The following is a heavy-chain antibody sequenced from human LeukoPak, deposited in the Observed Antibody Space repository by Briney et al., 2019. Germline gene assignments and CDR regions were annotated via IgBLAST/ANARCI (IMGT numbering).Heavy chain of an antibody. CDR3: AKSIFGVFRGFDL. D-gene: IGHD3-3*01. CDR2: ISGCGGGT. V-gene: IGHV3-23*01. Sequence: GGSLALSCPASGFTFGTYAMSWVRQAAGKGLEWVSAISGCGGGTYSADSVKGRFTISRDSSKNPLYLQMNSLRAEDTAVYYCAKSIFGVFRGFDLWGQGTLVSVSS. CDR1: GFTFGTYA. J-gene: IGHJ4*02.